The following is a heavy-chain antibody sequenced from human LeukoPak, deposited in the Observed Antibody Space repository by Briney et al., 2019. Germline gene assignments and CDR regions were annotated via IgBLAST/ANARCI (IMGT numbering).Heavy chain of an antibody. CDR1: GFNFSAYG. Sequence: GGSLRLSCAASGFNFSAYGMHWVRHAPGKGLEWVAFIRYDGNLKYYADSVKGRFTISRDNSKNTLDLQMNSLRVEDTAVYYCAKPTSLKDANYGLTGTNYWGQGILVTASS. D-gene: IGHD1-14*01. CDR2: IRYDGNLK. V-gene: IGHV3-30*02. CDR3: AKPTSLKDANYGLTGTNY. J-gene: IGHJ4*02.